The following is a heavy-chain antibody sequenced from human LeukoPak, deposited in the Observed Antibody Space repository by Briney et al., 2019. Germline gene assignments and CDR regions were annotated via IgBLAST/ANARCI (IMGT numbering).Heavy chain of an antibody. CDR3: ARVGEYSGYAAG. CDR2: ISSSGSTI. D-gene: IGHD5-12*01. J-gene: IGHJ4*02. Sequence: GGSLRLSCAASGFTFSSYSMNWVRQAPGKGLEWVSYISSSGSTIYYADSVKGRFTISRDNAKNSLYLQMNSLRAEDTAVYYCARVGEYSGYAAGWGQGTLVTVSS. V-gene: IGHV3-48*04. CDR1: GFTFSSYS.